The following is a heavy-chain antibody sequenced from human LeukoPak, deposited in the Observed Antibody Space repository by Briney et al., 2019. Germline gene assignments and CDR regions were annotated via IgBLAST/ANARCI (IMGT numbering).Heavy chain of an antibody. CDR1: GGSIRTGNYY. J-gene: IGHJ3*02. Sequence: SDTLSLPCTLSGGSIRTGNYYWRWIRQAPGKGLDCLGYIYYFGNPDYNPSLKTRHTLSLDTSQSQFSLHLTSVTAADPAVHYCACATYFGLVGGFDIWGQGTMVTVSS. CDR2: IYYFGNP. CDR3: ACATYFGLVGGFDI. V-gene: IGHV4-30-4*02. D-gene: IGHD2-15*01.